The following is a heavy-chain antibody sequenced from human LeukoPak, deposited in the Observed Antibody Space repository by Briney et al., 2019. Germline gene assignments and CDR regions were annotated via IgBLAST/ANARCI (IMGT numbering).Heavy chain of an antibody. Sequence: GGPLRLSCAASGFTFSDYRMHWVRQAPGKGLVWVSRINSDGSSTNYADSVKGRFTISRDNAKNTLHLQMNSLRAEDTAVYYCARDRYSSTWFDYWGQGTLVTVSS. CDR2: INSDGSST. J-gene: IGHJ4*02. V-gene: IGHV3-74*01. CDR1: GFTFSDYR. D-gene: IGHD6-13*01. CDR3: ARDRYSSTWFDY.